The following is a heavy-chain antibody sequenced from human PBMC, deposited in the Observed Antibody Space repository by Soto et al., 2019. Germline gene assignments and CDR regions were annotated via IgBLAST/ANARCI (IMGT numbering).Heavy chain of an antibody. CDR3: ARDGCSSTSCYFLSYDYMDV. Sequence: QVQLVQSGAEVKKPGASVKVSCKASGYTFTSYYMHWVRQAPGQGLEWMGIINPSGGSTSYAQKFQGRLTMTRDTSTSTVYMELSSLRSEDPAVYYCARDGCSSTSCYFLSYDYMDVWGKGTTVTVSS. J-gene: IGHJ6*03. CDR1: GYTFTSYY. CDR2: INPSGGST. V-gene: IGHV1-46*03. D-gene: IGHD2-2*01.